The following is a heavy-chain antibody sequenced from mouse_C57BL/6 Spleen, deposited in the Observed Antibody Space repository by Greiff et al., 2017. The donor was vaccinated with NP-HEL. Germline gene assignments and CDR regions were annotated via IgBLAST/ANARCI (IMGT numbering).Heavy chain of an antibody. Sequence: VQLQQPGAELVMPGASVKLSCKASGYTFTSYWMHWVKQRPGQGLEWIGEIDPSDSYTNYNQKFKGKSTLTVDKSSSTAYMQLSSLTSEDSAVYYCARRGSNYVRYFDVWGTGTTVTVSS. CDR2: IDPSDSYT. D-gene: IGHD2-5*01. CDR3: ARRGSNYVRYFDV. J-gene: IGHJ1*03. CDR1: GYTFTSYW. V-gene: IGHV1-69*01.